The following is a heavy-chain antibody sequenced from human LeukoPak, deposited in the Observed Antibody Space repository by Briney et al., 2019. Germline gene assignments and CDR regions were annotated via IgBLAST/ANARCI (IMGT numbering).Heavy chain of an antibody. D-gene: IGHD3-10*01. CDR1: GFTVSSNY. CDR3: ARDGDGSGTDLDY. CDR2: ISSSSSYI. Sequence: GGSLRLSCAASGFTVSSNYMSWVRQAPGKGLEWVSSISSSSSYIYYADSVKGRFTISRDNAKNSLYLQMNSLRAEDTAVYYCARDGDGSGTDLDYWGQGTLVTVSS. J-gene: IGHJ4*02. V-gene: IGHV3-21*01.